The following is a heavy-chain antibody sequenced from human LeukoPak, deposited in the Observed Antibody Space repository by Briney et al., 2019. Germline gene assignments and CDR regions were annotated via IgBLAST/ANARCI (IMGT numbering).Heavy chain of an antibody. V-gene: IGHV3-23*01. Sequence: GGSLRLSCAASGFTFRTYAMSWVRQAPGKGLEWVSAISGSAGSTNYADSVKGRFTISRDNFKNTLYLQMNSLRVEDTAVYYCARTGSSRFDYWGQGTLVTVSS. CDR2: ISGSAGST. CDR1: GFTFRTYA. D-gene: IGHD1-26*01. CDR3: ARTGSSRFDY. J-gene: IGHJ4*02.